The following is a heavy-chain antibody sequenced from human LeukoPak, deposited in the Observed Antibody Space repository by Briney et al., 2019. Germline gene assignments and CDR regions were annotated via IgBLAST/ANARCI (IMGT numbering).Heavy chain of an antibody. CDR3: ARGGDYDILTGYSDYFDY. CDR2: IYYSGST. Sequence: SETLSLTCTVSGGSISSYYWSWIRQPPGKGLEWIGYIYYSGSTNYNPSLKSRVTISVDTSKDQFSLKLSSVTAADTAVYYCARGGDYDILTGYSDYFDYWGQGTLVTVSS. J-gene: IGHJ4*02. CDR1: GGSISSYY. V-gene: IGHV4-59*01. D-gene: IGHD3-9*01.